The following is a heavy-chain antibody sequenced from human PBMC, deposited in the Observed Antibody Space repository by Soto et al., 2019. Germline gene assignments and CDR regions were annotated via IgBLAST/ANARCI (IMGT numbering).Heavy chain of an antibody. CDR3: ASEYCSGGSCYYYGMDV. D-gene: IGHD2-15*01. CDR2: IWYDGSNK. J-gene: IGHJ6*02. CDR1: GFTFSSYG. Sequence: QVQLVESGGGVVQPGRSLRLSCAASGFTFSSYGMHWVRQAPGKGLEWVAVIWYDGSNKYYADSVKGRFTISGDNSKNTLYLQMNSLTAEDTAVYYCASEYCSGGSCYYYGMDVWGQGTTVTVSS. V-gene: IGHV3-33*01.